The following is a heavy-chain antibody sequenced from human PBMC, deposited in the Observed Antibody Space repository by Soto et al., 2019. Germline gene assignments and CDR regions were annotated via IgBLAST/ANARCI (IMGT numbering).Heavy chain of an antibody. D-gene: IGHD2-2*01. Sequence: GESLKISCQGSGYSFTSYWIGWVRQMPGKGLEWMGIIYPGDSDTRYSPSFQGQVTISADKSISTAYLQWSSLKASDTAMYYCARLGIVVVPAAPEYFQHWGQGTLVTVSS. V-gene: IGHV5-51*01. CDR1: GYSFTSYW. CDR3: ARLGIVVVPAAPEYFQH. J-gene: IGHJ1*01. CDR2: IYPGDSDT.